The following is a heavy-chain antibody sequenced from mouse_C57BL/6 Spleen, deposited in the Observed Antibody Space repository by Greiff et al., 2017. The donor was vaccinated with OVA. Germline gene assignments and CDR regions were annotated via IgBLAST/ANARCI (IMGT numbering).Heavy chain of an antibody. CDR2: ISDGGSYT. V-gene: IGHV5-4*01. CDR1: GFTFSSYA. Sequence: EVQVVESGGGLVKPGGSLKLSCAASGFTFSSYAMSWVRQTPEKRLEWVATISDGGSYTYYPDNVKGRFTISRDNAKNNLYLQMSHLKSEDTAMYYCAREYDYDGDWFAYWGQGTLVTVSA. J-gene: IGHJ3*01. CDR3: AREYDYDGDWFAY. D-gene: IGHD2-4*01.